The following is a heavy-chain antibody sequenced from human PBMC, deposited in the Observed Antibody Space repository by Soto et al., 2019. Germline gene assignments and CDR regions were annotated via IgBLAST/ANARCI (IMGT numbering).Heavy chain of an antibody. CDR2: IIPLFGTP. Sequence: QVQVVQSGVEVRRPGSSVKVSCKASGGTFKNCVISWVRQAPGQGLEWMGGIIPLFGTPDFAQRFQGRLTITTDESTTTAYMELSRLRSEDTATYYCAAELGFGKLSVVWGQGTTVIVSS. CDR1: GGTFKNCV. J-gene: IGHJ6*02. CDR3: AAELGFGKLSVV. D-gene: IGHD3-10*01. V-gene: IGHV1-69*01.